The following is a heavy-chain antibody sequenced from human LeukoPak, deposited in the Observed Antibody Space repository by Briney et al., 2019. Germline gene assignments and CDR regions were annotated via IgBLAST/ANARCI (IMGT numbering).Heavy chain of an antibody. J-gene: IGHJ4*02. D-gene: IGHD3-22*01. V-gene: IGHV3-33*01. CDR3: ARELSGSSGYYLGY. CDR1: GFTFSSYG. CDR2: IWYDGSNK. Sequence: GGSLRLPCAASGFTFSSYGMHWVRQAPGKGLEWVAVIWYDGSNKYYADSVKGRFTISRDNSKNTLYLQMNSLRAEDTAVYYCARELSGSSGYYLGYWGQGTLVTVSS.